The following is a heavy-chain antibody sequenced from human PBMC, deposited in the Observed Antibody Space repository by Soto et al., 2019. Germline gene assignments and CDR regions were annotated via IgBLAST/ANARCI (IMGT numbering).Heavy chain of an antibody. Sequence: NPGGSLRLSCAASGYTFSDYYLSWIRQAPGKGLEWISYIDTSSTKIYYADSVRGRFTISRDNGKNSLFLEMNNLRVEDTAVYFCASHYDLWTGYLSPVDYWGRGTLVTVSS. CDR2: IDTSSTKI. D-gene: IGHD3-3*01. CDR1: GYTFSDYY. J-gene: IGHJ4*02. CDR3: ASHYDLWTGYLSPVDY. V-gene: IGHV3-11*01.